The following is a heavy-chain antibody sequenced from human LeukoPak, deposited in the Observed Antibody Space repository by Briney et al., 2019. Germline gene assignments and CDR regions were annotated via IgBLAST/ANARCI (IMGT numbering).Heavy chain of an antibody. CDR1: GGSISSYY. J-gene: IGHJ3*02. D-gene: IGHD3-3*01. CDR3: ARDLLCDFCGEDAFDI. CDR2: IYTSGST. Sequence: SETLSLTCTVSGGSISSYYWSWIRQPAGKGLEWIGRIYTSGSTNYNPSLKSRVTMSVDTSKNQLSLKLSSVTAADTAVYYCARDLLCDFCGEDAFDIWGQGTMVTVSS. V-gene: IGHV4-4*07.